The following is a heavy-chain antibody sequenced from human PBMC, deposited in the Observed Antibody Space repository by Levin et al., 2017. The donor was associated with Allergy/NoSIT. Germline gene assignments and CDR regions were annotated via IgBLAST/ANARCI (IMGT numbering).Heavy chain of an antibody. V-gene: IGHV3-9*01. D-gene: IGHD2-15*01. CDR3: ARDNIGLPDAFDI. Sequence: GGSLRLSCAASGFTFDDYAMHWVRQAPGKGLEGVSGISWNSGSIGYADSVKGRFTISRDNAKNSLYLQMNSLRTEETSLDYCARDNIGLPDAFDIWGQGTMVIVSS. CDR1: GFTFDDYA. CDR2: ISWNSGSI. J-gene: IGHJ3*02.